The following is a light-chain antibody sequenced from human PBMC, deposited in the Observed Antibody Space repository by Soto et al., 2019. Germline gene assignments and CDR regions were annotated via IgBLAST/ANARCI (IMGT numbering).Light chain of an antibody. CDR2: AAS. CDR3: QQYNSYWGT. CDR1: QSISSY. Sequence: DIQMTQSPSSLSASVGDRFTVTCRASQSISSYLNWYQQKPGKAPKLLIYAASSLQSGVPSRFSGSGSGTDFTFTISSLQPDDFATYYCQQYNSYWGTFGQGTKVDIK. V-gene: IGKV1-39*01. J-gene: IGKJ1*01.